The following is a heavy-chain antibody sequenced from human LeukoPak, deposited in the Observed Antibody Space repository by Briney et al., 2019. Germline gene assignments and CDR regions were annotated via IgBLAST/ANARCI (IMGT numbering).Heavy chain of an antibody. CDR2: IKEDGTVK. J-gene: IGHJ4*02. V-gene: IGHV3-7*04. CDR3: VKDRGWNTFDY. CDR1: GFTFSVSW. D-gene: IGHD1/OR15-1a*01. Sequence: PGGSLRLSCAASGFTFSVSWMSWVRQAPGKGLEWVANIKEDGTVKNYVDSVKGRLTISRDNAKKSLFPQMNSLRVEDTAVYYCVKDRGWNTFDYWGQGTLVTVSS.